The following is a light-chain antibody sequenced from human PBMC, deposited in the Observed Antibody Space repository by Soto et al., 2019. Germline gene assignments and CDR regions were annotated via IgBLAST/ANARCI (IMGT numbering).Light chain of an antibody. J-gene: IGKJ4*01. V-gene: IGKV1-39*01. CDR1: QSTSSY. CDR3: QQGHNAPRT. Sequence: DIQMTQSPSSLSASVGDRVTITCRASQSTSSYLIWYQQKPGKAPQLLIYDASTLQSGVPSRFSGSGSGSEFTLTISSLQPDDFATYYCQQGHNAPRTFGGGTKVEIK. CDR2: DAS.